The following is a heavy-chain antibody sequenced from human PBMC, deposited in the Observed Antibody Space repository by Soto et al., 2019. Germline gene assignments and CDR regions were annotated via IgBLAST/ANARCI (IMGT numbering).Heavy chain of an antibody. J-gene: IGHJ3*02. V-gene: IGHV4-59*01. CDR1: GGSISTYY. Sequence: QVQLQESGPGLVKPSETLSLNCTVSGGSISTYYWSWIRQPPGKGLEWIGYIYYSGSTNYNPSLKSRVTIAVDTSKDQFSLGLNSVTAADTAGYYCVRGLAQRRRGAFVRRCQGRMGTISS. CDR2: IYYSGST. CDR3: VRGLAQRRRGAFVR. D-gene: IGHD6-25*01.